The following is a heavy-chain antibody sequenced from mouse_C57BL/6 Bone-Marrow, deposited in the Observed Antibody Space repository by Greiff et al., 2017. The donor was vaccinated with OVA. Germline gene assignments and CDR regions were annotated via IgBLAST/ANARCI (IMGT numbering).Heavy chain of an antibody. J-gene: IGHJ1*03. Sequence: EVHLVESGGGLVQPKGSLKLSCAASGFTFNTYAMHWVRQAPGKGLEWVARIRSKSSNYATYYADSVKDRFTISRDDSQSMLYLQMNNLKTEDTAMYYCVRAHYYGSSYWYFDVWGTGTTVTVSS. CDR2: IRSKSSNYAT. CDR1: GFTFNTYA. D-gene: IGHD1-1*01. V-gene: IGHV10-3*01. CDR3: VRAHYYGSSYWYFDV.